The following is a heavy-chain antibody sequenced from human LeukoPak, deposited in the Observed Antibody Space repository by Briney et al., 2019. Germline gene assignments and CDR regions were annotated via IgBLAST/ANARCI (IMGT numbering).Heavy chain of an antibody. J-gene: IGHJ5*02. Sequence: ASVKVSCKASGYTFTSYGISWVRQAPGQGLEWMGWISAYNGNTNYAQKFQGRVTITADKSTSTAYMELSSLRSEDTAVYYCAREVRIAAAAWFDPWGQGTLVTVSS. CDR3: AREVRIAAAAWFDP. CDR1: GYTFTSYG. V-gene: IGHV1-18*01. CDR2: ISAYNGNT. D-gene: IGHD6-13*01.